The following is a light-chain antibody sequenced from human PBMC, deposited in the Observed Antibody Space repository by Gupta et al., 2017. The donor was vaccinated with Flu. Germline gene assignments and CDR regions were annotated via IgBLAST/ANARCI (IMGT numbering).Light chain of an antibody. V-gene: IGLV3-21*02. CDR1: NNERKS. Sequence: NNERKSVHWNQQKPGQAAARVVHDDFDRPSGIPERYSGSNSEDTATLTLSRVEGGDEADYYCQVGDNSSDRQGVVFGGGTKLTVL. J-gene: IGLJ2*01. CDR2: DDF. CDR3: QVGDNSSDRQGVV.